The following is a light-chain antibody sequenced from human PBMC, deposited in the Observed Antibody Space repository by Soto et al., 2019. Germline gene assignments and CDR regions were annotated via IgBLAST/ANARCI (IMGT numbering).Light chain of an antibody. J-gene: IGKJ1*01. CDR1: QSIRSNY. CDR3: QQYGSSPWT. V-gene: IGKV3-20*01. Sequence: ETVLTQSPGTLSLSPGERATLSCRASQSIRSNYLAWYRQTPGQSPRLPIYGASNRATGIPDRFSGSGSGTDFTLIISRLEPEDFALYYCQQYGSSPWTLGQGTKVEIK. CDR2: GAS.